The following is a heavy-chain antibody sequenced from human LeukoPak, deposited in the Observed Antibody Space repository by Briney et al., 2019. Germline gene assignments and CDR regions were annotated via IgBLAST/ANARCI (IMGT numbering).Heavy chain of an antibody. CDR1: GYTLTELS. CDR2: FDPEDGET. CDR3: ASFTTMILGDY. V-gene: IGHV1-24*01. Sequence: ASVKVSCKVSGYTLTELSMHWVRQAPGKGLEWMGGFDPEDGETIYAQKFQGRVNMTRDTSTSTVYMELSSLRSDDTALYYCASFTTMILGDYWGQGTLVTVSS. D-gene: IGHD3/OR15-3a*01. J-gene: IGHJ4*02.